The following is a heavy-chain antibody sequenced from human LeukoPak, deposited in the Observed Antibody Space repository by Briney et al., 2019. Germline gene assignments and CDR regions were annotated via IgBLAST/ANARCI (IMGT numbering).Heavy chain of an antibody. CDR1: GGTFSSYA. CDR2: IIPIFGTA. V-gene: IGHV1-69*06. D-gene: IGHD3-10*01. CDR3: ARDVPMVRGVIINGMDV. Sequence: SVKVSCKASGGTFSSYAISWVRQAPGQGLEWMGGIIPIFGTANYAQKFQGRVTITADKSTSTAYMELSSLRSEDTAVYYCARDVPMVRGVIINGMDVWGKGTTVTVSS. J-gene: IGHJ6*04.